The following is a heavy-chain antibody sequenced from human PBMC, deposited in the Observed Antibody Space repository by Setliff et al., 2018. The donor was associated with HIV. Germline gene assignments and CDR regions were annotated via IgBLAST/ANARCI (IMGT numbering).Heavy chain of an antibody. D-gene: IGHD3-3*01. J-gene: IGHJ6*02. CDR1: GYPISSGYY. CDR3: ARRLQFLEFLHGVGGLDV. Sequence: SETLSLTCTVSGYPISSGYYWVWIRQPPGKGLGWIESTNHSGTTYYNPALKSRVTIAVDTSKNQFPLKLSSATAADTAVYYCARRLQFLEFLHGVGGLDVWGQGTTVTVAS. CDR2: TNHSGTT. V-gene: IGHV4-38-2*02.